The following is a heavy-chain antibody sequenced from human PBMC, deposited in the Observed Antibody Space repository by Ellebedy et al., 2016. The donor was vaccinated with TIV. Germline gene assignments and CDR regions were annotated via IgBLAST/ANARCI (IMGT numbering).Heavy chain of an antibody. CDR2: ISSSGIGT. CDR3: ANWDYGGKFGIEY. D-gene: IGHD4-23*01. V-gene: IGHV3-23*01. CDR1: GLTFSSYA. Sequence: GESLKISCAASGLTFSSYATSSVRLAPGKGLEWVSAISSSGIGTLYAVSVKGRFTISRDNSKNTLYVQMNSLRVEDTAVYYCANWDYGGKFGIEYWGQGTLVMVSS. J-gene: IGHJ4*02.